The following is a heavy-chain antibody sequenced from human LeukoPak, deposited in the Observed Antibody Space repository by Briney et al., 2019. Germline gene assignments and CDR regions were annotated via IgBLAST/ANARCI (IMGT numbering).Heavy chain of an antibody. CDR1: GASVSSDSYY. V-gene: IGHV4-61*01. J-gene: IGHJ4*02. D-gene: IGHD4-17*01. CDR2: IYYSGST. CDR3: ARDNYGDHFDY. Sequence: SSETLSLTCTVSGASVSSDSYYWSWVRQPPGKGLEWIGYIYYSGSTNYNPSLKSRVSMSVDTSKNQFSLKLSSVTAADTAVYYCARDNYGDHFDYWGQGTLVTVSS.